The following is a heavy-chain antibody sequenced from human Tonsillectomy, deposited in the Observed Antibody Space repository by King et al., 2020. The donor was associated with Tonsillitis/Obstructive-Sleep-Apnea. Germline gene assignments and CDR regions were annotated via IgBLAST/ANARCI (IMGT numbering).Heavy chain of an antibody. CDR3: AKEGPRLLGYFDY. CDR2: ISYDGSNK. D-gene: IGHD1-26*01. Sequence: VQLVESGGGVVQPGRSLRLSCAASGFTFSSYGMHWVRQAPGKGLEWVAVISYDGSNKYYADSAKGRFTISRDNSKNTLYLQMNSLRAEDTAVYYCAKEGPRLLGYFDYWGQGTLVTVSS. J-gene: IGHJ4*02. CDR1: GFTFSSYG. V-gene: IGHV3-30*18.